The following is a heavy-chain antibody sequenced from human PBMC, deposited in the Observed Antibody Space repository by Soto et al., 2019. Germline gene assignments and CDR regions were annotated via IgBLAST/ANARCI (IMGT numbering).Heavy chain of an antibody. CDR3: ARSSLLGGSGVYYYYYYYMDV. V-gene: IGHV5-51*01. CDR2: IYPGDSDT. J-gene: IGHJ6*03. Sequence: PGESLKISCKGSGYGFTSYWIGWVRQMPGKGLEWMGIIYPGDSDTRYSPSFQGQVTISADKSISTAYLQWSSLKASDTAMYYCARSSLLGGSGVYYYYYYYMDVWGKGTTVTVSS. CDR1: GYGFTSYW. D-gene: IGHD3-16*01.